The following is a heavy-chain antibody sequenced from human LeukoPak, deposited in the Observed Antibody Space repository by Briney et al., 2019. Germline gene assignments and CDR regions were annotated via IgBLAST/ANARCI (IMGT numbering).Heavy chain of an antibody. J-gene: IGHJ4*02. Sequence: GGSLRLSCAASGFTLSNAWMNWVRQAPGKGLEWVGLIKSKTNGETRDYAAPVKGRFTISRDNAKNSLYLQMNSLRAEDTALYYCAKVQRPHYYDSSGFYSPYDYWGQGTLVTVSS. CDR2: IKSKTNGETR. CDR3: AKVQRPHYYDSSGFYSPYDY. V-gene: IGHV3-15*05. D-gene: IGHD3-22*01. CDR1: GFTLSNAW.